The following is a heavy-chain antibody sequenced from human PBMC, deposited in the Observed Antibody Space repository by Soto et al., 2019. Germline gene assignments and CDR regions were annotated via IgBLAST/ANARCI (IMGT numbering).Heavy chain of an antibody. V-gene: IGHV3-23*01. Sequence: EVQLLESGGGLVQPGGSLRLSCAASGFSFSSYAMSWVRQAPGKGLEWVSGINTSGGSTYYADSVKGRFTTSRDNSRNTLYLQMKSLRAEDTAVYYCANDWVPMDVWGQGTTVTVSS. CDR3: ANDWVPMDV. D-gene: IGHD3-10*01. CDR1: GFSFSSYA. J-gene: IGHJ6*02. CDR2: INTSGGST.